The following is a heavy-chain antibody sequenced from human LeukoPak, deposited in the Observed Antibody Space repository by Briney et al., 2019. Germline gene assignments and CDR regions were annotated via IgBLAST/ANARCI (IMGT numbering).Heavy chain of an antibody. J-gene: IGHJ6*02. CDR2: MNPNSGNT. D-gene: IGHD1-26*01. V-gene: IGHV1-8*02. CDR3: ARPVGATHYGMDV. Sequence: GESLKISCKGSGYTFTTYWIGWVRQATGQGLEWMGWMNPNSGNTGYAQKFQGRVTMTRNTSISTAYMELSSLRSEDTAVYYCARPVGATHYGMDVWGQGTTVTVSS. CDR1: GYTFTTYW.